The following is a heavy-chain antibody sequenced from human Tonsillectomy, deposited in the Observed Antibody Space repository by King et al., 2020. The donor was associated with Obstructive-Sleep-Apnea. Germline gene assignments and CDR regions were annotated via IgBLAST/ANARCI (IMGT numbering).Heavy chain of an antibody. V-gene: IGHV1-2*02. CDR3: ARGACHHDYVWGIFRAKFDY. CDR2: INPNGGGT. Sequence: QLVQSGAEVKKPGASVKVSCEASGYTFTGYYIHWVRQAPGQGLEWMGWINPNGGGTNYAQKFQGRVTMTRDTSINTAYMELSRLRSDDTAVYYCARGACHHDYVWGIFRAKFDYWGQGTLVTVSS. J-gene: IGHJ4*02. D-gene: IGHD3-16*02. CDR1: GYTFTGYY.